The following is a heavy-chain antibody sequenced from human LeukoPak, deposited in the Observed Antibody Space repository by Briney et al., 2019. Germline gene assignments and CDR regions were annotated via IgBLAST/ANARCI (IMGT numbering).Heavy chain of an antibody. CDR2: ISSSGSTI. CDR3: ARVPERGFYYYGMDV. V-gene: IGHV3-48*03. Sequence: GGSLRLSCAASGLTFSSYEMNWVRQAPGKGLEWVSYISSSGSTIYYADSVKGRFTISRDNAKNSLYLQMNSLRAEDTAVYYCARVPERGFYYYGMDVWGQGTTVTVSS. CDR1: GLTFSSYE. D-gene: IGHD3-16*01. J-gene: IGHJ6*02.